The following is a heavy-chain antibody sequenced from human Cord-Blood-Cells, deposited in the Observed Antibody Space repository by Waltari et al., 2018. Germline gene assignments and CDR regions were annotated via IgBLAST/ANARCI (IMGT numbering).Heavy chain of an antibody. Sequence: QVTLRESGPALVKPTQTLTLTCTFSGFSLSTSGMCVSWIRQPPGKALEWLALIDWDDDKYYSTSLKTRLTISKDTSKNQVVLTMTNMDPVDTATYYCARMVRYSSSYYYYGMDVWGQGTTVTVSS. CDR2: IDWDDDK. CDR3: ARMVRYSSSYYYYGMDV. CDR1: GFSLSTSGMC. J-gene: IGHJ6*02. V-gene: IGHV2-70*01. D-gene: IGHD6-6*01.